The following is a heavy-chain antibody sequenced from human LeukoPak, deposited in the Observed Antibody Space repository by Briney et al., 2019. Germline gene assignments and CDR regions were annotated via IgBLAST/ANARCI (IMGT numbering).Heavy chain of an antibody. CDR1: GFTFSSYS. CDR3: ARVYTGGYYS. Sequence: GGSLRLSCAASGFTFSSYSMSWVRQAPGKGLEWVGRIRNKVNSYTTDYAASVKGRFTISRDDSKNSLYLQMNSLKTEDTAVYYCARVYTGGYYSWGQGTLVTVSS. CDR2: IRNKVNSYTT. D-gene: IGHD3-3*01. J-gene: IGHJ5*02. V-gene: IGHV3-72*01.